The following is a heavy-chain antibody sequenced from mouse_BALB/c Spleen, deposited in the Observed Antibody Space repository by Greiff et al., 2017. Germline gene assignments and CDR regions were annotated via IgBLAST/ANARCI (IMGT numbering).Heavy chain of an antibody. CDR2: ISSGGSYT. CDR3: ARRSMDY. V-gene: IGHV5-9-1*01. J-gene: IGHJ4*01. Sequence: DVMLVESGGGLVKPGGSLKLSCAASGFTFSSYAMSWVRQTPEKRLEWVATISSGGSYTYYPDSVKGRFTISRDNAKNTLYLQMSSLRSEDTAMYYCARRSMDYWGQGTSVTVSS. CDR1: GFTFSSYA.